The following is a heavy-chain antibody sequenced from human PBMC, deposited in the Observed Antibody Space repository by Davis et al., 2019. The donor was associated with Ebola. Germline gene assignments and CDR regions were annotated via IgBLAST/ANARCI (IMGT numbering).Heavy chain of an antibody. CDR1: GFTFDDYA. Sequence: GGSLRLSCAASGFTFDDYAMHWVRQAPGKGLEWVSGISWNSGSIGYADSVKGRFTISRDNAKNSLYLQMNSLRAEDTALYYCAKATSARVFDYWGQGTLVTVSS. J-gene: IGHJ4*02. CDR2: ISWNSGSI. CDR3: AKATSARVFDY. D-gene: IGHD6-13*01. V-gene: IGHV3-9*01.